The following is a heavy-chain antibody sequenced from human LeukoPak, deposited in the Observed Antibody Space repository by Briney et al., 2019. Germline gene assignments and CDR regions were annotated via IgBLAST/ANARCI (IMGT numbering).Heavy chain of an antibody. D-gene: IGHD6-19*01. CDR2: TSGSGGST. CDR1: GFTFSSYA. V-gene: IGHV3-23*01. CDR3: AKDSSSGWYEPRLDY. J-gene: IGHJ4*02. Sequence: GGSLRLSCAASGFTFSSYAMSWVRQAPGKGLEWVSATSGSGGSTYYADSVKGRFTISRDNSKNTLYLQMNSLRAEDTAVYYCAKDSSSGWYEPRLDYWGQGTLVTVSS.